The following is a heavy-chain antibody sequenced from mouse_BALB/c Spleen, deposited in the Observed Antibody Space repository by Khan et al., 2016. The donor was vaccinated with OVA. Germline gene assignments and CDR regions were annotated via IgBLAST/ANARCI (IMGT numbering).Heavy chain of an antibody. CDR1: GYTFTDYA. D-gene: IGHD2-2*01. CDR2: ISIYYDNT. V-gene: IGHV1S137*01. Sequence: VQLQESGPELVRPGESVKISCKGSGYTFTDYAMHWVKQSHAKSLEWIGVISIYYDNTNYNQKFKGKATMTVDKSSSTAYMELARLTSEDSAIYYCARGGQRLRRGSGNSDYWGQGTTLTVSS. J-gene: IGHJ2*01. CDR3: ARGGQRLRRGSGNSDY.